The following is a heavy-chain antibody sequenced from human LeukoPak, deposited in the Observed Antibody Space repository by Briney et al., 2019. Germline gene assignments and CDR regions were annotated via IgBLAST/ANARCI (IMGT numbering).Heavy chain of an antibody. V-gene: IGHV4-31*03. D-gene: IGHD3-16*01. Sequence: SETLSLTCTVSSGSISSGGYYWSWIRQHPGKGLEWIGYIYYSGSTYYNPSLKSRVTISVDTSKNQFSLKLSSVTAADTAVYYCARLTYYDYVWGSPIDDYWGQGTLVTVSS. CDR3: ARLTYYDYVWGSPIDDY. CDR1: SGSISSGGYY. J-gene: IGHJ4*02. CDR2: IYYSGST.